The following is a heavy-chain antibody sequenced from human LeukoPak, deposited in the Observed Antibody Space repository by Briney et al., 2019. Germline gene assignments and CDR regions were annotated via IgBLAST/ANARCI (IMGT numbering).Heavy chain of an antibody. CDR3: ARSRAFNSGAFDP. J-gene: IGHJ5*02. CDR2: IYNGVNT. Sequence: SETLSLTCTVSGASVSSASYWTWIRQPPGKGVEWIAHIYNGVNTNYSPSLKSRVTISVDTSKNQFSLRLNSVTAADTAVYYCARSRAFNSGAFDPWGQGSLVTVSS. D-gene: IGHD1-26*01. V-gene: IGHV4-61*01. CDR1: GASVSSASY.